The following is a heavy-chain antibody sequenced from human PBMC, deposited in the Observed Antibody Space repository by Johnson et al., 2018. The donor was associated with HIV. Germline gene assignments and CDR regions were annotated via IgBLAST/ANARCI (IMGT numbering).Heavy chain of an antibody. V-gene: IGHV3-NL1*01. J-gene: IGHJ3*02. CDR1: GFMFSNYG. Sequence: QVQLVESGGGVVQPGESLTLSCAASGFMFSNYGVHWVRQAPGKGLEWVSVSYSGGSTYSADSVKGRFTISRDSSKNSRYLQMNSLRAEDTAVYYCARDGYHNFWSGYYRDDAFDIWGQGTMVTVSS. D-gene: IGHD3-3*01. CDR2: SYSGGST. CDR3: ARDGYHNFWSGYYRDDAFDI.